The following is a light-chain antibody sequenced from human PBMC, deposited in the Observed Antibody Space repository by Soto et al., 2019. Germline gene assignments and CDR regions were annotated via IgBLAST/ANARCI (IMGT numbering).Light chain of an antibody. CDR2: SSS. J-gene: IGKJ5*01. CDR3: QQRHMWPIT. V-gene: IGKV3D-20*02. Sequence: EIVLTQSPGTLSLSPGERATLSCSASQSLSSTYLAWYQQRPGQAPRLLIYSSSSRASGIPDRFSGSGSGTDFTLTISRLESEDSAVYYCQQRHMWPITFGQGTRLEI. CDR1: QSLSSTY.